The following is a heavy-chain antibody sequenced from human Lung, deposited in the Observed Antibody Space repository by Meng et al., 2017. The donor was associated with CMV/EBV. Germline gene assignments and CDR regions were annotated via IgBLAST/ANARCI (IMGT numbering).Heavy chain of an antibody. Sequence: GSLRLXCNISGDSMANFYRTWIRQPPGKGLEWVGSVFHTGDTKYNSSLKGRLTLSVDTSRKQVSLRLVSLNTADTATYYCARGRSCVDGVCYDDHNYFGPWXQGTXVTVSS. CDR1: GDSMANFY. CDR3: ARGRSCVDGVCYDDHNYFGP. J-gene: IGHJ5*02. V-gene: IGHV4-59*01. CDR2: VFHTGDT. D-gene: IGHD2-21*02.